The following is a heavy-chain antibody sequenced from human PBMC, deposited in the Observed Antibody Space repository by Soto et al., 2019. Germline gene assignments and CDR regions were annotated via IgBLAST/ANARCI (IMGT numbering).Heavy chain of an antibody. Sequence: SVKVSFKASAGTFSSYAISLVRQAPGQGLEWMGGMIPIFGTANYAQKFQGRVTITADKSTSTAYMDLSSLRSEDTAVYYCARGSVNPYYFDYWGQGTMVTVSS. CDR3: ARGSVNPYYFDY. V-gene: IGHV1-69*06. CDR1: AGTFSSYA. CDR2: MIPIFGTA. J-gene: IGHJ4*02.